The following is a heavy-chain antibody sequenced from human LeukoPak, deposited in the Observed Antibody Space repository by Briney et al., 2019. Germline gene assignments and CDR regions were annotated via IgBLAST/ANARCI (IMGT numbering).Heavy chain of an antibody. CDR3: ANGDCSSTSCYGGVVDY. CDR1: GFTFSSYG. Sequence: GGSLRLSCAASGFTFSSYGMHWVRQAPGKGLEWVAFIRYDGGNEYYADSVKGRFTISRDNSKNTLYLQMNSLRAEDTAVYYCANGDCSSTSCYGGVVDYWGQGTLVTVSS. V-gene: IGHV3-30*02. D-gene: IGHD2-2*01. J-gene: IGHJ4*02. CDR2: IRYDGGNE.